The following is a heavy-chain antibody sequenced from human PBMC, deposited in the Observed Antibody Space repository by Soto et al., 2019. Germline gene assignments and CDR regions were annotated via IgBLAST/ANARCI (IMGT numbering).Heavy chain of an antibody. V-gene: IGHV4-39*02. Sequence: KPSETLSLTCTVSGVSISSSNYYWGWIRQPPGKGLEWIGSIYHGGSTYYNPSLNSRVTLSIDMTNNHVSLILNSVTAADTAVYYCARVGPWVPYYYDSSPYTFENWFDPWGQGTLVTVSS. J-gene: IGHJ5*02. CDR1: GVSISSSNYY. D-gene: IGHD3-22*01. CDR3: ARVGPWVPYYYDSSPYTFENWFDP. CDR2: IYHGGST.